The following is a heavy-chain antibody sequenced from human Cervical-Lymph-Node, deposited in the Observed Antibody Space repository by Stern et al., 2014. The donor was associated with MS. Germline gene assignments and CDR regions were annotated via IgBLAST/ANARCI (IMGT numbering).Heavy chain of an antibody. CDR3: MGVGDAMDV. CDR2: ISFVGSNK. CDR1: GFSISSLG. Sequence: VQLVESGGGVVQPGRSRRLSWAASGFSISSLGMHWVRQAPGKGLEWVAVISFVGSNKKYGDAVKGRFSISSDNSNNTMYLQMNSLRPEDTAVYYCMGVGDAMDVWGQGTTVIVS. V-gene: IGHV3-30*03. J-gene: IGHJ6*02.